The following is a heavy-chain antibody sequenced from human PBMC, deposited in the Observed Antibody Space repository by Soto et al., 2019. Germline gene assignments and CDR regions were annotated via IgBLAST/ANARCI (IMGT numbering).Heavy chain of an antibody. CDR1: GFTFSSYA. CDR3: AKGLVRGRIAARYSVGYFDY. CDR2: ISGSGGST. Sequence: GGSLRLSCAASGFTFSSYAMSWVRQAPGKGLEWVSAISGSGGSTYYADSVKGRFTISRDNSKNTLYLQMNSLRAEDTAVYYCAKGLVRGRIAARYSVGYFDYWGQGTLVTVSS. D-gene: IGHD6-6*01. J-gene: IGHJ4*02. V-gene: IGHV3-23*01.